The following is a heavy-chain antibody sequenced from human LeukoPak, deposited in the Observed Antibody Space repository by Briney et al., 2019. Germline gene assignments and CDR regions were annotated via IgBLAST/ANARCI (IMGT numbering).Heavy chain of an antibody. J-gene: IGHJ4*02. D-gene: IGHD4-23*01. V-gene: IGHV4-38-2*02. CDR2: IYHSGST. CDR3: ARGSSYGGNSISYY. Sequence: PSETLSLTCTVSGGSISSGYYWGWIRQPPGKGLEWIGSIYHSGSTYYNPSLKSRVTISVDTSKNQFSLKLSSVTAADTAVYYCARGSSYGGNSISYYWGQGTLVTVSS. CDR1: GGSISSGYY.